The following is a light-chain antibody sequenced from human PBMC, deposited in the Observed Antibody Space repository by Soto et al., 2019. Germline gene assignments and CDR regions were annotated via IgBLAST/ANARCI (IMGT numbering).Light chain of an antibody. CDR1: ESISTY. CDR2: AAS. V-gene: IGKV1-39*01. CDR3: QQSFSTPQT. J-gene: IGKJ1*01. Sequence: DIQMTQSLSSLSASVGDRVTITCRASESISTYLNWYQQKPGKAPILLIFAASNLQSGVPSRFTGSGSGTDFILIISSLQPEDFATYYCQQSFSTPQTFGQGTKVEIK.